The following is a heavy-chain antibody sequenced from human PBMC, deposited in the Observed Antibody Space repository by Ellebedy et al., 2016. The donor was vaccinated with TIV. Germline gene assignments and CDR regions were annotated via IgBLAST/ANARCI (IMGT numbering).Heavy chain of an antibody. CDR2: MYGSGRGI. CDR1: GFSFSAYA. CDR3: AKDQVAGDGRWVCDL. Sequence: PGGSLRLSCAASGFSFSAYAMAWVRQIPGKGLECVSGMYGSGRGIFYADSVKGRFTISRDNSKNPLFLQMNSLRAEDTAIYYCAKDQVAGDGRWVCDLWGQGTVVSVSS. J-gene: IGHJ3*01. V-gene: IGHV3-23*01. D-gene: IGHD5-24*01.